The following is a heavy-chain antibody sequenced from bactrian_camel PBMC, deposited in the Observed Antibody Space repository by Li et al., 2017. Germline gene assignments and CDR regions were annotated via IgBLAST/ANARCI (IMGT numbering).Heavy chain of an antibody. CDR2: MYTGDEST. J-gene: IGHJ4*01. V-gene: IGHV3S1*01. Sequence: HVQLVESGGGLVHPGRSLRLSCAGSGFRFSIYHMNWVRRAPGKGLQWVASMYTGDESTYYADPVRARFTISQDSARNTVYLQMNNLQPEDTATYYCAEGRGSRGEHCYSLNYWGQGTQVTVS. D-gene: IGHD6*01. CDR3: AEGRGSRGEHCYSLNY. CDR1: GFRFSIYH.